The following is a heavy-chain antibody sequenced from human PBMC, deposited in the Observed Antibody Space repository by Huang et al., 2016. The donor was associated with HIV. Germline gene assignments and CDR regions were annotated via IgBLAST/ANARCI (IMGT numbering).Heavy chain of an antibody. CDR2: IYYRGNI. V-gene: IGHV4-39*01. CDR3: ARLPGSITMIRGVITDPY. Sequence: QLQLQESGPGLVKPSETLSLTCTVPGGSIRSDNYYWGWVRQPPGKGLEWVVSIYYRGNISYTPSLKSRVTITVDTSKNQFSLKMRSVTAADTAVYYCARLPGSITMIRGVITDPYWGQGTLVTVSS. D-gene: IGHD3-10*01. CDR1: GGSIRSDNYY. J-gene: IGHJ4*02.